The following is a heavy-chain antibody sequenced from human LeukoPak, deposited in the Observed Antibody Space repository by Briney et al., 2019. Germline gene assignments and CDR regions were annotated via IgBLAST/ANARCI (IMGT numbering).Heavy chain of an antibody. CDR1: GFTFDDYA. D-gene: IGHD3-10*01. CDR2: ISWNSGSM. V-gene: IGHV3-9*01. Sequence: GRSLRLSCAASGFTFDDYAMHWVRQAPGKGLEWVSGISWNSGSMGYADSVKGRFTISRDNAKNSLYLQMNSLRAEDTAVYYCARGGVRRGWYDYWGQGTLVTVSS. J-gene: IGHJ4*02. CDR3: ARGGVRRGWYDY.